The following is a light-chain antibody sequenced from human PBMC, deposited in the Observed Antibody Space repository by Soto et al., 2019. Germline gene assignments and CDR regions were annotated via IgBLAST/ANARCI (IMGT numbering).Light chain of an antibody. Sequence: EIVLTQSPATLSLSPGERATLSCRASQSVSNFLAWYQQKPGQAPRVIIYDASTRATGIPARFSGSGSGTDFTLTISSLEPEDFAVYYCQQYGVSPTFGGGTKVEIK. CDR2: DAS. J-gene: IGKJ4*01. CDR1: QSVSNF. V-gene: IGKV3-11*01. CDR3: QQYGVSPT.